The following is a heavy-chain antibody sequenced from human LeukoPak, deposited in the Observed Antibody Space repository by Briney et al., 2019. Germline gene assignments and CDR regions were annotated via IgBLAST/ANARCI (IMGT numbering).Heavy chain of an antibody. CDR1: GFTFSSYSMN. CDR2: VHYSGST. D-gene: IGHD2-2*02. V-gene: IGHV4-39*01. CDR3: ASSPRAILGIYGMDV. J-gene: IGHJ6*02. Sequence: GSLRLSCAASGFTFSSYSMNWVRQSPGKGLEWIGTVHYSGSTYYNPSLKSQVTISVDTSKNQFSLKLSSVTAADTAVYYCASSPRAILGIYGMDVWGQGTTVTVSS.